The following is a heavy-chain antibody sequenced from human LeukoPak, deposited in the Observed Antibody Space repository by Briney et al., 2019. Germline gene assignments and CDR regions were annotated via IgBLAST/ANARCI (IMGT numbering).Heavy chain of an antibody. CDR1: GFTFNSYA. J-gene: IGHJ6*02. V-gene: IGHV3-30-3*01. CDR2: ISYDGSNK. Sequence: GGSLRLSCAASGFTFNSYAMHWVRQAPGKGLEWVAVISYDGSNKYYADSVKGRFTISRDNSKNTLYPQMNSLRAEDTAVYYCARGWDYYDSSGPTGMDVWGQGTTVTVSS. D-gene: IGHD3-22*01. CDR3: ARGWDYYDSSGPTGMDV.